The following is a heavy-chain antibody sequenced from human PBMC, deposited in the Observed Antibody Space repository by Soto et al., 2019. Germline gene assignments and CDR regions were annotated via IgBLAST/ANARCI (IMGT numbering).Heavy chain of an antibody. Sequence: SETLSLTCTVSGGSISSYYWSWIRQPPGKGLEWIGYIYYSGSTNYNPSLKSRVTISVDTSKNQFSLKLSSVTAADTAVYYCARYYYGSGSFRPYYYMDVWGKGTTVTVSS. CDR1: GGSISSYY. CDR2: IYYSGST. J-gene: IGHJ6*03. V-gene: IGHV4-59*08. D-gene: IGHD3-10*01. CDR3: ARYYYGSGSFRPYYYMDV.